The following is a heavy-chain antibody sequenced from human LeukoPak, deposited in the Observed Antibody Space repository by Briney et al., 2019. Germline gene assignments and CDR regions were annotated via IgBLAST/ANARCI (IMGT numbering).Heavy chain of an antibody. V-gene: IGHV5-51*01. CDR1: GYSCTRYW. D-gene: IGHD6-13*01. Sequence: KSGESLKISCKGSGYSCTRYWIALVRQMPGKGLEWMGIIYPGYSDTIYSPSFRGQVTISANKSISAAYLQWSSLKASATAMYYCARRWYEALDIWGQGTMVTVSS. CDR2: IYPGYSDT. J-gene: IGHJ3*02. CDR3: ARRWYEALDI.